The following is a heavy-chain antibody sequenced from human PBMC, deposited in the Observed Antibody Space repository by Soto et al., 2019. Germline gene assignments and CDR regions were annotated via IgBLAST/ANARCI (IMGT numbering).Heavy chain of an antibody. Sequence: SETLSLTCSVSGGSISSGDFYWNWIRHHPGKGLEWIGYIYSSGSTYYNPSLKSRVSISIDTSKNHFSLQLDSVAAADTAVYYCARSFSGFFEGFDPWGQGTLVTVSS. J-gene: IGHJ5*02. CDR1: GGSISSGDFY. CDR3: ARSFSGFFEGFDP. V-gene: IGHV4-31*03. D-gene: IGHD3-10*01. CDR2: IYSSGST.